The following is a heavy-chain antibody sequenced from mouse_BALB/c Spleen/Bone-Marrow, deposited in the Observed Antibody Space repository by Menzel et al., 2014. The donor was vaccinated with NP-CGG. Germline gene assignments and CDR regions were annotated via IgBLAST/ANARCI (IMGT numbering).Heavy chain of an antibody. CDR3: AREYYGNSYAMDY. J-gene: IGHJ4*01. V-gene: IGHV14-3*02. Sequence: EVQLQQSGAELVKPGASVKLSCTASGFNIKDTYMHWVKQRPEQGLDWIGRIDPANGNTKYDPKFQGKATITADTSSNAAYLQLSRLTSEDTAVYYFAREYYGNSYAMDYWGQGTSVTVSS. CDR2: IDPANGNT. D-gene: IGHD2-1*01. CDR1: GFNIKDTY.